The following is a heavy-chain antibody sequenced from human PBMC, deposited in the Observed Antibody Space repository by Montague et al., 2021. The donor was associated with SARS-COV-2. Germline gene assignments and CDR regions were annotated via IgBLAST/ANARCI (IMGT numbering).Heavy chain of an antibody. CDR2: ISSSGSTI. Sequence: SLRLSCAASGFTFSSYEMNWVRQAPGKGLEWVSYISSSGSTIYYXXSLKGRFTISRDNAKDSLYLQMNSLRAEDTAVYYCARDRPWIQLWSYYYYGMDVWGQGTTVTVSS. CDR1: GFTFSSYE. D-gene: IGHD5-18*01. J-gene: IGHJ6*02. CDR3: ARDRPWIQLWSYYYYGMDV. V-gene: IGHV3-48*03.